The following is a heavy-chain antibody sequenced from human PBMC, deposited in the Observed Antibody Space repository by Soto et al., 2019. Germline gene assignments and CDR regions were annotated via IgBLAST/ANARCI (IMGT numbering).Heavy chain of an antibody. CDR2: IYYSGST. J-gene: IGHJ4*02. D-gene: IGHD2-15*01. CDR1: SASFTVYY. V-gene: IGHV4-59*01. CDR3: ARDAGGPGDY. Sequence: SETLSLTCTVSSASFTVYYWSWIRQPPGKGLEWIGYIYYSGSTCYNPSLTSRVTLSADTSKNQFSLKLRSVTAADTAVYYCARDAGGPGDYWGQGVLVTVS.